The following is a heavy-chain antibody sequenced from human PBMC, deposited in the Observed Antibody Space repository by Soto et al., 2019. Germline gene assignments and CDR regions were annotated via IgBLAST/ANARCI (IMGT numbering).Heavy chain of an antibody. D-gene: IGHD3-16*01. Sequence: GGSLRLSCTGSGFFFQYYAMHWVRQPPGKGLEWVSGFSWNSGSIGYAESVKGRFIISRDNAKNSVYLQINDLRPEDTAVYLCAKGSGGRHLQPLDQWGQGTLVTVSS. CDR2: FSWNSGSI. CDR1: GFFFQYYA. J-gene: IGHJ4*02. V-gene: IGHV3-9*01. CDR3: AKGSGGRHLQPLDQ.